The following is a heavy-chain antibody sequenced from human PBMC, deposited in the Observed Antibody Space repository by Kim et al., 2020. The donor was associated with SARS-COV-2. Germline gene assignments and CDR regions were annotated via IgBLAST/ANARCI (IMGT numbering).Heavy chain of an antibody. Sequence: SETLSLTCSVSGDSVSNFYWNWVRQTPGKGLEWLGYIYARGGTSYDPTLRSRVALSVNTSKNHVSLQLTSLTAADTAVYYCGRGRGNTVIIQWGRGALVT. D-gene: IGHD4-17*01. CDR3: GRGRGNTVIIQ. J-gene: IGHJ1*01. V-gene: IGHV4-59*02. CDR1: GDSVSNFY. CDR2: IYARGGT.